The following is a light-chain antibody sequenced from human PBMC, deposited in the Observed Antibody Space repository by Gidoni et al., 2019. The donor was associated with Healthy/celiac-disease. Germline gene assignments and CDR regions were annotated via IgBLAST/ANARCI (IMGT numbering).Light chain of an antibody. V-gene: IGKV3-20*01. CDR1: QSVSSSY. J-gene: IGKJ5*01. Sequence: IVSTRSPGTRSFSPGESATFSCRASQSVSSSYLAWYQQKPGQAPRLLIYGAASRATGIPDRFSGSGSGTDFTLTISRLEPEDFAVYYCQQYGSSPPITFGQGTRLEIK. CDR3: QQYGSSPPIT. CDR2: GAA.